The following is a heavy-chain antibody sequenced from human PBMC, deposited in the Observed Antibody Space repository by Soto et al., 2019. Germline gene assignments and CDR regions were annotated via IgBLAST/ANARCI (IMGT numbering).Heavy chain of an antibody. D-gene: IGHD5-12*01. CDR2: ISTYSGDT. V-gene: IGHV1-18*01. J-gene: IGHJ5*02. CDR1: GYTFFTYD. Sequence: QVHLVQSGVEVKTPGASVKVSCQASGYTFFTYDISWVRQAPGQGLEWMGWISTYSGDTKYALTFPGRVTMTPDTSTPTAYLDLRSLRSYDTAVYYCARHHGPTTSENWFDPWGQGTLVTVSS. CDR3: ARHHGPTTSENWFDP.